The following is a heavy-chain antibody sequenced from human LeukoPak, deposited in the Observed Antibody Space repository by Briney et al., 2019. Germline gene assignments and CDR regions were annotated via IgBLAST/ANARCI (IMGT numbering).Heavy chain of an antibody. CDR3: ARRTVTTDYYYGMDV. Sequence: ASVKVSCKASGYTFTSYDINWVRQATGQGLEWMGWINPNSGGTNYAQKFQGRVTMTRDTSISTAYMELSRLRSDDTAVYYCARRTVTTDYYYGMDVWGQGTTVTVSS. J-gene: IGHJ6*02. CDR2: INPNSGGT. D-gene: IGHD4-11*01. V-gene: IGHV1-2*02. CDR1: GYTFTSYD.